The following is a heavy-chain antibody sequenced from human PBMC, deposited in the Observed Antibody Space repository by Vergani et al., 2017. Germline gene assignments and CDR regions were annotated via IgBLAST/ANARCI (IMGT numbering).Heavy chain of an antibody. CDR3: ARIRWAAAGYNYYMDV. CDR1: GGSISSSNW. J-gene: IGHJ6*03. V-gene: IGHV4-4*02. CDR2: IYHSGST. D-gene: IGHD2-2*01. Sequence: QVQLQESGPGLVKPSGTLSLTCAVSGGSISSSNWWSWVRQPPGKGLEWIGEIYHSGSTNYNPSLKSRVTISVDKSKNQFSLKLSTVTAADTAVYYCARIRWAAAGYNYYMDVWGKGTTGTVSS.